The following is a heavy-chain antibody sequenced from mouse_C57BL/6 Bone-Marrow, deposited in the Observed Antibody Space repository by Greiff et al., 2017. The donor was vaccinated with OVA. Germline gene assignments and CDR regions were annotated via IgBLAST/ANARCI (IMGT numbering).Heavy chain of an antibody. CDR3: ARYTAQTMDY. CDR2: IRNKANGYTT. V-gene: IGHV7-3*01. J-gene: IGHJ4*01. CDR1: GFTFTDYY. D-gene: IGHD3-2*02. Sequence: VQLKQSGGGLVQPGGSLSLSCAASGFTFTDYYMSWVRQPPGKALEWLGFIRNKANGYTTEYSASVKGRFTISRDNSQSILYLQMNALRAEDSATYYCARYTAQTMDYWGQGTSVTVSS.